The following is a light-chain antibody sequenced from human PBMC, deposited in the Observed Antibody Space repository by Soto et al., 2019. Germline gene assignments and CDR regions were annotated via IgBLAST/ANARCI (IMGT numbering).Light chain of an antibody. CDR2: QDS. Sequence: SYELTRPPSVSVSPGQTASITCSGDKLGDKYACWYQQKPGQSPVLVIYQDSKRPSGIPERFSGSNSGNTATLTISGTQAMDEADYYCQAWDSSTAWVFGTGTKLTVL. V-gene: IGLV3-1*01. CDR1: KLGDKY. CDR3: QAWDSSTAWV. J-gene: IGLJ1*01.